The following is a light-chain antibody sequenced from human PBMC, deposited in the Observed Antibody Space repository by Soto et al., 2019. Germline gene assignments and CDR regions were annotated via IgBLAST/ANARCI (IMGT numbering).Light chain of an antibody. V-gene: IGLV1-44*01. CDR2: SND. CDR3: AAWDDSLNGRYV. Sequence: QSVLTQPPSASGTPGQRVTISCSGSTSNSGSNTVNWYQQLPGTAPKLLFYSNDPRPSGVPDRFSGSKSGTSASLAISGLQSEDEADYYCAAWDDSLNGRYVFGTGTKLTVL. J-gene: IGLJ1*01. CDR1: TSNSGSNT.